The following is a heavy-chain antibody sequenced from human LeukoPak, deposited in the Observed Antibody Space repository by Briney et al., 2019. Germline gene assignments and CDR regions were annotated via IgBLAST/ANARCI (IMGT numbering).Heavy chain of an antibody. CDR1: GFTFSSNA. D-gene: IGHD5-18*01. J-gene: IGHJ3*02. V-gene: IGHV3-30-3*01. Sequence: GRSLRLSCAASGFTFSSNAMHWVRQAPGKGLEGVALISSDGNSKYSADSVKGRFTISRDNSRNTLYLQMNSLRAEDTAVYYCARDPKGGYSYGWGAFDIWGQGTMVTVSS. CDR3: ARDPKGGYSYGWGAFDI. CDR2: ISSDGNSK.